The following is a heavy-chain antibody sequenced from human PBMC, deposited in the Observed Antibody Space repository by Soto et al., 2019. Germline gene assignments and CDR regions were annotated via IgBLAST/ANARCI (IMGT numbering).Heavy chain of an antibody. CDR3: ARQGRGGNGEIDS. Sequence: PSETLSLTCTVSGGSISSSSYYWGWIRQPPGKGLEWIGEINHSGSTNYNPSPKSRVTISVDTSKNQFSLKLSSVTAADTAVYYCARQGRGGNGEIDSWGHRNLVTVSS. V-gene: IGHV4-39*01. D-gene: IGHD2-8*01. CDR2: INHSGST. J-gene: IGHJ5*01. CDR1: GGSISSSSYY.